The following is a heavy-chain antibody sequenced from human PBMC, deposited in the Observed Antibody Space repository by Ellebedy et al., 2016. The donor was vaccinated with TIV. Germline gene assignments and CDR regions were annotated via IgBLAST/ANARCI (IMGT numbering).Heavy chain of an antibody. D-gene: IGHD6-19*01. J-gene: IGHJ5*02. CDR1: GYTFSNYD. Sequence: ASVKVSXXASGYTFSNYDINWVRQATGQGLEWMGWISAYNGNTNYAQKLQGRVTMTTDTSTSTAYMELRSLRSDDTAVYYCARDEEVAGTQTGFDPWGQGTLVTVSS. CDR3: ARDEEVAGTQTGFDP. CDR2: ISAYNGNT. V-gene: IGHV1-18*01.